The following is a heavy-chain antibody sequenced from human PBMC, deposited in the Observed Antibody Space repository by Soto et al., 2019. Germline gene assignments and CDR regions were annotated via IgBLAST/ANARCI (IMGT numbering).Heavy chain of an antibody. CDR1: GLIVSSTY. J-gene: IGHJ3*02. D-gene: IGHD2-15*01. CDR2: ISNGGDT. CDR3: ARAPRYCSGGSCSITGDAFDI. V-gene: IGHV3-66*01. Sequence: EVQLVESVGGLVQPGGSLRLSCAASGLIVSSTYMSWVRQAPGKGLEWVSVISNGGDTHYADSVKSRFSLSRDLSNNTLHRQMSSLRVEDTAVYYCARAPRYCSGGSCSITGDAFDIWGPGTIVTVSS.